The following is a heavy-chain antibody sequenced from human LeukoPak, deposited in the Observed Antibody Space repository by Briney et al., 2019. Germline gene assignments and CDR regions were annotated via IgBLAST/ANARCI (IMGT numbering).Heavy chain of an antibody. CDR3: AISGYSSSWYGGPGAFDI. Sequence: GGSLRLSCAASGFTFSSYSMNWVRQAPGKGLEWVSAISGSGGSTYYADSVKGRFTISRDNSKNTLYLQMNSLRAEDTAVYYCAISGYSSSWYGGPGAFDIWGQGTMVTVSS. CDR2: ISGSGGST. V-gene: IGHV3-23*01. D-gene: IGHD6-13*01. J-gene: IGHJ3*02. CDR1: GFTFSSYS.